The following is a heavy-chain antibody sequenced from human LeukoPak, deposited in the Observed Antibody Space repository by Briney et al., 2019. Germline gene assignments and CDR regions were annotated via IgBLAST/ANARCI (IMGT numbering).Heavy chain of an antibody. CDR3: VRDIEATVTSRLTDY. D-gene: IGHD4-11*01. CDR1: GFTVSSNY. Sequence: GGSLTLSCAASGFTVSSNYMSWVRPPPGKGLGWVSVIYSGGSTYYAGSVKGRFTISRDNAKNSLYLQMNSLRAEDTPVYYRVRDIEATVTSRLTDYWGQGTLVTVSS. CDR2: IYSGGST. J-gene: IGHJ4*02. V-gene: IGHV3-66*01.